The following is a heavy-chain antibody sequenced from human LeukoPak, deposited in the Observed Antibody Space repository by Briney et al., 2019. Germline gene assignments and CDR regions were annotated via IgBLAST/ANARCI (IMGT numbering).Heavy chain of an antibody. CDR1: GGTFSSYA. D-gene: IGHD4-17*01. J-gene: IGHJ4*02. CDR3: AFIGGYGDYEVFGDY. CDR2: IIPIFGTA. V-gene: IGHV1-69*01. Sequence: SVKVSCKACGGTFSSYAISWVRQAPGQGLEWMGGIIPIFGTANYAQKFQGRVTITADESTSTAYMELSSLRSEDTAVYYCAFIGGYGDYEVFGDYWGQGTLVTVSS.